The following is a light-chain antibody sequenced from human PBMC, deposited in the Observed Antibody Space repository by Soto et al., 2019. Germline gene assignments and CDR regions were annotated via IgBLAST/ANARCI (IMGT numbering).Light chain of an antibody. Sequence: QSVLTQPPSVSDAPRQRVTISCSGSRSNVGNNAVNWYQQLPGKPPKLLIYYDDLLPSGVSDRFSGSKSGTSASLAISGLQSEDEADYYCAAWDDSLNGPVFGGGTKVTVL. CDR3: AAWDDSLNGPV. CDR2: YDD. J-gene: IGLJ2*01. CDR1: RSNVGNNA. V-gene: IGLV1-36*01.